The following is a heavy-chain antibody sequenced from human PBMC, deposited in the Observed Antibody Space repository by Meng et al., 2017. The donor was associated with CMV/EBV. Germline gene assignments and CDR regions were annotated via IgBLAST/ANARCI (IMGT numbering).Heavy chain of an antibody. Sequence: ESLKISCTVSGGSISSSSYYWGWIRQPPGKGLEWIGSIYYSGSTYYNPSLKSRVTISVDTSKNQFSLKLSSVTAADTAVYYCARAHEANWFDPWGQGTLGT. CDR1: GGSISSSSYY. CDR2: IYYSGST. J-gene: IGHJ5*02. V-gene: IGHV4-39*07. CDR3: ARAHEANWFDP.